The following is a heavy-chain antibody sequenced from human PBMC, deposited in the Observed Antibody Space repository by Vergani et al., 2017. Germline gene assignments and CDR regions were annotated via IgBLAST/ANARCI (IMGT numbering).Heavy chain of an antibody. D-gene: IGHD3-3*01. CDR1: GFTFSSYA. Sequence: EVQLLQSEGAVVQPGGSLRLSCAASGFTFSSYAMSWVRQAPGKGLEWVSAISGSGGSTYYADSVKGRFTISRDNSKNTLYLQMNSLRAEDTAVYYCAKLVNYDFWSGYDTFDYWGQGTLVTVSS. J-gene: IGHJ4*02. V-gene: IGHV3-23*01. CDR3: AKLVNYDFWSGYDTFDY. CDR2: ISGSGGST.